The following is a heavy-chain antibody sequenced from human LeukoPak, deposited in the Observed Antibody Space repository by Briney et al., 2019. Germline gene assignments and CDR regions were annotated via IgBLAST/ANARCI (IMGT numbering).Heavy chain of an antibody. V-gene: IGHV3-23*01. D-gene: IGHD1-26*01. CDR2: IVGSSGNT. CDR1: GFTFSSYA. Sequence: GGSLRLACAGSGFTFSSYAMTWVRQAPGKGLEWVSGIVGSSGNTYYAGSVKGRFTISRDISKSTLYLQMNSLRVEDTAQYYCAKDKIVGDGRWDFDHWGWGTLVTVSS. J-gene: IGHJ5*02. CDR3: AKDKIVGDGRWDFDH.